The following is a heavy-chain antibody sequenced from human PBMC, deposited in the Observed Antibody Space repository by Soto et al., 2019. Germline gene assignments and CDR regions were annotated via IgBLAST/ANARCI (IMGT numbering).Heavy chain of an antibody. CDR1: GGTFSSSA. V-gene: IGHV1-69*13. D-gene: IGHD1-1*01. CDR2: IIPIYGTA. CDR3: ARGRSNPRGGWVQQMFYNHYYGMAV. Sequence: ASVKVSCKASGGTFSSSAISWVRQVPGQGLEWMGVIIPIYGTADYAQKFQGRVTITADESTSTAYMELSSLRSEDTAVYYCARGRSNPRGGWVQQMFYNHYYGMAVGGKGTRVPFS. J-gene: IGHJ6*04.